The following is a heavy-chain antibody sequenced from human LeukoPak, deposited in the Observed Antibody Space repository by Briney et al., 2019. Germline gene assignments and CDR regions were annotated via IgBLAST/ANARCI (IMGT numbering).Heavy chain of an antibody. V-gene: IGHV1-18*01. J-gene: IGHJ4*02. CDR1: GYTFTSYG. CDR3: ARGSFPSDDILTGPFDN. Sequence: ASVKVSRKASGYTFTSYGISWVRQAPGQGLEWMGWISSYNGNTNYAQKLQGRATMTTDTSTSTAYMELRSLRSDDTAVYYCARGSFPSDDILTGPFDNWGQGTLVTVSS. CDR2: ISSYNGNT. D-gene: IGHD3-9*01.